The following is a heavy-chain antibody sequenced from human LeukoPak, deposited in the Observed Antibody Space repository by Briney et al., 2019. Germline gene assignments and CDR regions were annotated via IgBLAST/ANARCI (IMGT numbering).Heavy chain of an antibody. D-gene: IGHD3-22*01. Sequence: ASVKVSCKASGYTFTSYDINWVRQATGQGLEWMGWMNPNSGNTGYAQKFQGRVTMTRNTSISTAYMELSSLRSEDTAVYYCARGNYHDSSGYYYEAFDIWGQGTMVTVSS. CDR2: MNPNSGNT. CDR1: GYTFTSYD. V-gene: IGHV1-8*01. J-gene: IGHJ3*02. CDR3: ARGNYHDSSGYYYEAFDI.